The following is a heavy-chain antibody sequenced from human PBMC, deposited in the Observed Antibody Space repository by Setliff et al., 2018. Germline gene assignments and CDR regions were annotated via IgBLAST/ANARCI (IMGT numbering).Heavy chain of an antibody. CDR3: AGRDYSGGDS. CDR2: IYNSGTT. J-gene: IGHJ5*01. Sequence: PSETLSLTCIVAGDSISNTGYYWGWIRQPPGKGLVWIGRIYNSGTTNYNPSLKSRVTISADTSNNSFSLNLFSVTAADTAVYYCAGRDYSGGDSWGHGTLVTVSS. D-gene: IGHD4-4*01. V-gene: IGHV4-39*02. CDR1: GDSISNTGYY.